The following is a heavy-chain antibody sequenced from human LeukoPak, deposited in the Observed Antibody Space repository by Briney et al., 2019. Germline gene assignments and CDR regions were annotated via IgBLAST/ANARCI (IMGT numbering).Heavy chain of an antibody. J-gene: IGHJ4*02. CDR3: ARVYSTVTTQFDY. Sequence: PGGSLRLSCAASGFTFRSYGMHWVRQAPGKGLEWVAIIWYDGSNEYYADSVKGRLTISRDNSKNTLYLQMNSLRAEDTALYYCARVYSTVTTQFDYWGQGTLVTVSS. CDR2: IWYDGSNE. V-gene: IGHV3-33*01. D-gene: IGHD4-17*01. CDR1: GFTFRSYG.